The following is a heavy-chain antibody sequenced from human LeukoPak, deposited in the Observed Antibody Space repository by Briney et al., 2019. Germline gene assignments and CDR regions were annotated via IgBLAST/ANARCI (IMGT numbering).Heavy chain of an antibody. Sequence: SETLSLTCGVSGDSISSDNWWSWVRQPPGKGLEWIGEIYHSGSTYYNPSLKSRVTISVDTSKNQFSLKLSSVTAADTAVYYCARMSTGYSSSWENPNWFDPWGQGTLVTVSS. CDR2: IYHSGST. V-gene: IGHV4-4*02. J-gene: IGHJ5*02. CDR1: GDSISSDNW. CDR3: ARMSTGYSSSWENPNWFDP. D-gene: IGHD6-13*01.